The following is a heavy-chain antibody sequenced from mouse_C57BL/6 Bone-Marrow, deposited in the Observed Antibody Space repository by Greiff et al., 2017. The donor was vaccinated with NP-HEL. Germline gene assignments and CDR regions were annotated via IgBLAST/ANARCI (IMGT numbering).Heavy chain of an antibody. V-gene: IGHV1-69*01. Sequence: VQLQQSGAELVMPGASVKLSCKASGYTFTSYWMHWVKQRPGQGLEWIGEIDPSDSYTNYNQKFKGKSTLTVDKSSSTAYMQLSSLTSEDSAVYYCARGDSNSFAYWGQGTLVTVSA. CDR3: ARGDSNSFAY. D-gene: IGHD2-5*01. CDR1: GYTFTSYW. J-gene: IGHJ3*01. CDR2: IDPSDSYT.